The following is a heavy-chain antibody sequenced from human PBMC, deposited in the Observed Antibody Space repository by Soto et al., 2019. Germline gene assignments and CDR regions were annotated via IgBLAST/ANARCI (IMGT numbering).Heavy chain of an antibody. Sequence: QIQLVQSGPEVKKPGASVKVSCKASGYTFPSSTVSWLRQAPGQGLEWMGWINAYNGDTNYAQKLQGRVTMTTDTSTNTAYMELTGLGSDDTAPYFCAIANYGDNDYWGQGTLVSVSS. CDR2: INAYNGDT. CDR1: GYTFPSST. V-gene: IGHV1-18*01. D-gene: IGHD4-17*01. J-gene: IGHJ4*02. CDR3: AIANYGDNDY.